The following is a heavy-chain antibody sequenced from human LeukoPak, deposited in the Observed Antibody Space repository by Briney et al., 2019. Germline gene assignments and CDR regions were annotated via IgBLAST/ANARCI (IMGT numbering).Heavy chain of an antibody. CDR1: GFTFSSYS. Sequence: GGSLRLSCATSGFTFSSYSMNWVRQAPGKGLEWVSYISSSSSTIYYTDSVKGRFTISRDNAKNSLYLQMNSLRAEDTAVYYCAGENYASGSYGDYWGQGTLVTVSS. CDR3: AGENYASGSYGDY. V-gene: IGHV3-48*01. D-gene: IGHD3-10*01. CDR2: ISSSSSTI. J-gene: IGHJ4*02.